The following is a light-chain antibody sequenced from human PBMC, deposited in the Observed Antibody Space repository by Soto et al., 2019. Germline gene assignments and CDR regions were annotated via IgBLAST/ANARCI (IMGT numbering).Light chain of an antibody. J-gene: IGLJ1*01. Sequence: QSVLTQPPSASGTPGQRVTISCSGSSSNIGSNTVKWYQQLPGTAPKLLIYSNDQRPSGVPDRVSGSRSGTSASLAISGLQSEDEADYYCAAWDDSLNGYVFGLGTRSPS. CDR2: SND. V-gene: IGLV1-44*01. CDR3: AAWDDSLNGYV. CDR1: SSNIGSNT.